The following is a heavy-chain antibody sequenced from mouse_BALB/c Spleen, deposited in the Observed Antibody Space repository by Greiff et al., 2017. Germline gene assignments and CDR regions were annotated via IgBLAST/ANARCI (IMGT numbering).Heavy chain of an antibody. V-gene: IGHV1-7*01. Sequence: VQLQQSGAELAKPGASVKMSCKASGYTFTSYWMHWVKQRPGQGLEWIGYINPSTGYTEYNQKFKDKATLTADKSSSTAYMQLSSLTSEDSAVYYCARWAMITAYFDVWGAGTTVTVSS. CDR3: ARWAMITAYFDV. CDR1: GYTFTSYW. CDR2: INPSTGYT. D-gene: IGHD2-4*01. J-gene: IGHJ1*01.